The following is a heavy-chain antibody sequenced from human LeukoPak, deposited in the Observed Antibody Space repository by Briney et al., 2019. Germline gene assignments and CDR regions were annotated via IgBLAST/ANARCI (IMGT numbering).Heavy chain of an antibody. Sequence: GGSLRLSCAASGFTFSSYAMHWVRQAPGKGLEWVAVILYDGSNKYYADSVKGRFTISRDNSKNTLYLQMNSLRAEDTAVYYCARALGDYGSGSYLDYWGQGTLVTVSS. CDR2: ILYDGSNK. J-gene: IGHJ4*02. CDR3: ARALGDYGSGSYLDY. V-gene: IGHV3-30*04. CDR1: GFTFSSYA. D-gene: IGHD3-10*01.